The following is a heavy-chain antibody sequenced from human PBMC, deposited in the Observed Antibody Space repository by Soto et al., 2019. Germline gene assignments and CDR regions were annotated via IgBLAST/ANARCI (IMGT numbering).Heavy chain of an antibody. CDR2: INSEGSSR. V-gene: IGHV3-74*01. D-gene: IGHD2-15*01. Sequence: EVQLVESGGGSVQPGGSLRLHCAASGFTFSSHWMYWVRQAPGKGLFWVSRINSEGSSRRYADSVNGRFTVSRDNAKNTLYLQMNSLRAEDTAVYYCAREATYSGGRGMDVWGQGTLVTVSS. CDR3: AREATYSGGRGMDV. CDR1: GFTFSSHW. J-gene: IGHJ4*02.